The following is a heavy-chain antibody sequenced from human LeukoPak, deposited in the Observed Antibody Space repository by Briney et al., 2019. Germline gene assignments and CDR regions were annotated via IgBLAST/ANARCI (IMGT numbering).Heavy chain of an antibody. Sequence: GSSVKVSCKASGGTFSSYAISWVRQAPGQGLEWMGGIIPIFGTANYAQKFQGRVTITADESTSTAYMELSSLRSEDTAVYYCARVRTGTTSVGVYYYYGMDVWGQGTTVTVSS. V-gene: IGHV1-69*01. CDR3: ARVRTGTTSVGVYYYYGMDV. D-gene: IGHD1-7*01. CDR2: IIPIFGTA. CDR1: GGTFSSYA. J-gene: IGHJ6*02.